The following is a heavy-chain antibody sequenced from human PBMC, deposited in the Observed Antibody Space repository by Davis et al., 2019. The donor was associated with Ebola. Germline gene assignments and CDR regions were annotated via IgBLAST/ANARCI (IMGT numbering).Heavy chain of an antibody. CDR1: GGSVSSGSYY. J-gene: IGHJ4*02. CDR2: IYYSGST. Sequence: PSETLSLTCTVSGGSVSSGSYYWSWIRQPPGKGLEWIGYIYYSGSTNYNPSLKSRVTISVDTSKNQFSLKLSSVTAADTAVYYCAGVGEDLGTGSSSESWGQGTLVTVSS. D-gene: IGHD6-6*01. V-gene: IGHV4-61*01. CDR3: AGVGEDLGTGSSSES.